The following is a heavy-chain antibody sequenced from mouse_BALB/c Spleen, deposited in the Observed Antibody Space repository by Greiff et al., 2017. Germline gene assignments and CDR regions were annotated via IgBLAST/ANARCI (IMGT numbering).Heavy chain of an antibody. CDR2: INPDSSTI. D-gene: IGHD1-2*01. J-gene: IGHJ4*01. CDR1: GFDFSRYW. V-gene: IGHV4-1*02. Sequence: EVKLMESGGGLVQPGGSLKLSCAASGFDFSRYWMSWVRQAPGKGLEWIGEINPDSSTINYTPSLKDKFIISRDNAKNTLYLQMSKVRSEDTALYYCARRGYGWAMDYWGQGTSVTVSS. CDR3: ARRGYGWAMDY.